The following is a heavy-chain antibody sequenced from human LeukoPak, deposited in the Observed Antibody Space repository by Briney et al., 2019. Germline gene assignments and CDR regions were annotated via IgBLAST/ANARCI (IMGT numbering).Heavy chain of an antibody. CDR3: ARGPYWNYYYYYMDV. D-gene: IGHD1-1*01. J-gene: IGHJ6*03. Sequence: PSETLSLTCAVYGGSFSGYYWSWIRQAPGKGLEWVSSISSSSSYIYYADSVKGRFTISRDNAKNSLYLQMNSLRAEDTAVYYCARGPYWNYYYYYMDVWGKGTTVTVSS. CDR1: GGSFSGYY. V-gene: IGHV3-21*01. CDR2: ISSSSSYI.